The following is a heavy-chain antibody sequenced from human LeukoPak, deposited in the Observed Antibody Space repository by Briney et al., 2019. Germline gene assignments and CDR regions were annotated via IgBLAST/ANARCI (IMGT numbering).Heavy chain of an antibody. CDR3: ARDGGYYDNSGYYYFDY. CDR1: GFTFNSYG. CDR2: IPYDGSNK. D-gene: IGHD3-22*01. J-gene: IGHJ4*02. V-gene: IGHV3-30*03. Sequence: GGSLRLSCAASGFTFNSYGMHWVRQAPGKGLEWVAIIPYDGSNKYYADSVKGRFTISRDNSKNTLYLQMNSLRTEDTAVYYCARDGGYYDNSGYYYFDYWGQGTLVTVSS.